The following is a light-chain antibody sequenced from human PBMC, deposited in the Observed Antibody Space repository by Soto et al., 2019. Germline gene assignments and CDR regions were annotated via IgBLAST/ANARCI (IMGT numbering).Light chain of an antibody. CDR2: EVD. Sequence: QSVLTQPPSASGSPGQSVTISCTGTSSDVGGYNFVSWFQQNPGKAPKLMIYEVDERPSGVPDRFSGSKSGNTASLTVSGLQAEDEADYYCSSYAGSNNFVVFGGGTKVTVL. V-gene: IGLV2-8*01. CDR1: SSDVGGYNF. CDR3: SSYAGSNNFVV. J-gene: IGLJ2*01.